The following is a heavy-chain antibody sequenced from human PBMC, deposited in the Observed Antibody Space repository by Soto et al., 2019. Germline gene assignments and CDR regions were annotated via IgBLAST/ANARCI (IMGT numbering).Heavy chain of an antibody. CDR3: ARGDYFDSSGYYVGGMDV. J-gene: IGHJ6*02. V-gene: IGHV4-30-2*01. D-gene: IGHD3-22*01. CDR1: GASISSGDYS. Sequence: PSETLCLTCAVSGASISSGDYSWSWIRQPPGKGLEWIGYIYHSGSTYYNPSLKSRVTISVDRSKNQFSLKLSYVTAADTAVYYCARGDYFDSSGYYVGGMDVWGQGTTVTVSS. CDR2: IYHSGST.